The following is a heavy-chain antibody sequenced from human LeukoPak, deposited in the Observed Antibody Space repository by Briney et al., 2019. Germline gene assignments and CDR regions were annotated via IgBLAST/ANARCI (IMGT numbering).Heavy chain of an antibody. D-gene: IGHD1-7*01. CDR1: GGTFSSYA. J-gene: IGHJ4*02. CDR2: IIPIFGTA. Sequence: ASAKVSCKASGGTFSSYAISWVRQAPGQGLEWMGGIIPIFGTANYAQKFQGRVTITADESTSTAYMELSSLRSEDTAVYYCASPAGKSAGTTFDYWGQGTLVTVSS. V-gene: IGHV1-69*01. CDR3: ASPAGKSAGTTFDY.